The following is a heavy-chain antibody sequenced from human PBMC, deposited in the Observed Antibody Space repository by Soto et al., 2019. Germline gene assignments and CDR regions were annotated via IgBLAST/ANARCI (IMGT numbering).Heavy chain of an antibody. V-gene: IGHV2-70*01. CDR2: IDWDDDK. Sequence: SGPTLVNPTQALTLTCTFSGFSLGTSGMCVSLIRQPPGKALEWLALIDWDDDKYYSTSLKTRLTISKDTSKNQVVLTMTNMDPVDTATYYCARIRLIIVVVTAIYYYYYGMDVWGQGTTVTVYS. CDR1: GFSLGTSGMC. J-gene: IGHJ6*02. CDR3: ARIRLIIVVVTAIYYYYYGMDV. D-gene: IGHD2-21*02.